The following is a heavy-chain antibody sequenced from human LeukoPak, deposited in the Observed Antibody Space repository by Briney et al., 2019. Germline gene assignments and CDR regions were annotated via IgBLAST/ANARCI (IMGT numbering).Heavy chain of an antibody. V-gene: IGHV3-21*01. CDR1: GFTFSSYS. CDR2: ISSSSSYI. CDR3: ARDLKYYYGSGSF. D-gene: IGHD3-10*01. Sequence: GGSLRLSCAASGFTFSSYSMNWVRQAPGKGLEWVSPISSSSSYIYYADSVKGRFTISRDNAKNSLYLQMNSLRAEDTAVFYCARDLKYYYGSGSFWGQGTLVTVSS. J-gene: IGHJ4*02.